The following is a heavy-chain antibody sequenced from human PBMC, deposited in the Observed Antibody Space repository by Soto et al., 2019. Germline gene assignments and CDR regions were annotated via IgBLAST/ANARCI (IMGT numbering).Heavy chain of an antibody. V-gene: IGHV1-18*01. Sequence: ASVKVSCKASGYTFTSYGISWVRQAPGQGLEWMGWISAYNGNTNYAQKLQGRVTMTTDTSTSTAYMELRSLRSDDTAVYYCARDRQPSLSGYSSSRYGGLYYYYGMDVWGQGTTVTVSS. J-gene: IGHJ6*02. CDR2: ISAYNGNT. CDR1: GYTFTSYG. CDR3: ARDRQPSLSGYSSSRYGGLYYYYGMDV. D-gene: IGHD6-13*01.